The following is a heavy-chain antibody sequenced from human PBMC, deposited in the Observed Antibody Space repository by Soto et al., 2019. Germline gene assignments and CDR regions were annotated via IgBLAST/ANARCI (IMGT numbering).Heavy chain of an antibody. CDR3: ARDVVDGGPQRNYYYYYGMDV. CDR2: ISYDGSNK. D-gene: IGHD2-15*01. Sequence: GVSLRLSCAASGFTFSSYAMHWVRQAPGKGLEWVAVISYDGSNKYYADSVKGRFTISRDNSKNTLYLQMNSLRAEDTAVYYCARDVVDGGPQRNYYYYYGMDVWGQGTTVTVSS. V-gene: IGHV3-30-3*01. J-gene: IGHJ6*02. CDR1: GFTFSSYA.